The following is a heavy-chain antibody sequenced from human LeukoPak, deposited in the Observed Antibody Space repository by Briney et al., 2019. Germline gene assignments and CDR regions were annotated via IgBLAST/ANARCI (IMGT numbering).Heavy chain of an antibody. CDR2: IIPIFGTA. CDR3: ASEGMVLAYCGGDCYTFDY. Sequence: SVXXXFKASGGTFISYAISWVRPAPGQGVEWMGGIIPIFGTANYSQKFPGRGTITAEESTSTAYMELSSLRSEDTAVYYCASEGMVLAYCGGDCYTFDYWGQGTLVTVSS. V-gene: IGHV1-69*13. D-gene: IGHD2-21*01. J-gene: IGHJ4*02. CDR1: GGTFISYA.